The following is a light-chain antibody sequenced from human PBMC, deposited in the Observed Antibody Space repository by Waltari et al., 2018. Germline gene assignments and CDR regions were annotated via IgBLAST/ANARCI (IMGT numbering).Light chain of an antibody. CDR1: PSIGKY. J-gene: IGKJ1*01. CDR2: GAS. CDR3: QHYVRLPAT. V-gene: IGKV3-20*01. Sequence: EIVLTQSPGTRSLSPGERATHFCRASPSIGKYLVWYQQKPVQAPRLLIYGASTGATGIPDRFSGGGSGTDFSLSITRLEPEDFAVYYCQHYVRLPATFGQGTTVEI.